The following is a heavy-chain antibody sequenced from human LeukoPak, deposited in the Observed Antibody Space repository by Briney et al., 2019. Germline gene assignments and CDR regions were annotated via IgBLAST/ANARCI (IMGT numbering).Heavy chain of an antibody. CDR3: AREEVAGPYFDY. V-gene: IGHV4-34*01. J-gene: IGHJ4*02. CDR1: VGSFSGYY. D-gene: IGHD6-19*01. CDR2: INHSGST. Sequence: PAETLSLTCAVYVGSFSGYYWSWIRQPPGKGLEWIGEINHSGSTNYNPSLKSRVTISVDTSKNQFSPKLSSVTAADTAVYYCAREEVAGPYFDYWGQGTLVTVSS.